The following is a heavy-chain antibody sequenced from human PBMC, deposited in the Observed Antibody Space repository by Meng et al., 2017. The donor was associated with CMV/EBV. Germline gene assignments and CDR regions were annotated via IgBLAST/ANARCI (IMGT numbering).Heavy chain of an antibody. CDR3: ARGGSSSSYYNWFDP. CDR2: INHSGST. V-gene: IGHV4-34*01. J-gene: IGHJ5*02. CDR1: GGSFSGYY. D-gene: IGHD6-13*01. Sequence: YGGSFSGYYWSWIRQPPGKGLEWIGEINHSGSTNYNPSLKSRVTISEDTSKNQFSLKLSSVTAADTAVYYCARGGSSSSYYNWFDPWGQGTLVTVSS.